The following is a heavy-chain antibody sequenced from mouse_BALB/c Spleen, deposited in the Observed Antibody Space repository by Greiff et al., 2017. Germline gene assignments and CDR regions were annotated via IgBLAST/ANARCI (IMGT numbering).Heavy chain of an antibody. CDR1: GYTFSSYW. Sequence: VQLQQSGAELMKPGASVKISCKATGYTFSSYWIEWVKQRPGHGLEWIGEILPGSGSTNYNETFKGKATFTADTSSNTAYMQLSSLTSEDSAVYYCARGGEVRRYFDVWGAETTVTVSS. J-gene: IGHJ1*01. CDR3: ARGGEVRRYFDV. CDR2: ILPGSGST. V-gene: IGHV1-9*01. D-gene: IGHD2-14*01.